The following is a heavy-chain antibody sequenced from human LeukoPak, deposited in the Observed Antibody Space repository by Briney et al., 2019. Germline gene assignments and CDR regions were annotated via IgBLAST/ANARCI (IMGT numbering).Heavy chain of an antibody. CDR3: ARDQSRYSHDAFDI. J-gene: IGHJ3*02. CDR2: IYYSGST. Sequence: SETLSLTCTVSGGSIGSGNYYWNWIRQPPGKGLEWIGYIYYSGSTNYNPSLKSRVTISVDTSKNQFSLKLSSVTAADTAVYYCARDQSRYSHDAFDIWGQGTMVTVSS. CDR1: GGSIGSGNYY. V-gene: IGHV4-61*01. D-gene: IGHD1-1*01.